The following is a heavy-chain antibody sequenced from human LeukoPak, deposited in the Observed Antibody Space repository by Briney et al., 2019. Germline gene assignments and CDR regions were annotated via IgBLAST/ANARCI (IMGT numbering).Heavy chain of an antibody. CDR3: ARESTPQY. CDR1: GGSISSSSYY. Sequence: SETLSLTCTVSGGSISSSSYYWGWIRQPPGKGLEWIGSIYYSGSTYYNPSLKSRVTISVDTSKNQFSLKLSSVTAADTAVYYCARESTPQYWGQGTLATVSS. CDR2: IYYSGST. D-gene: IGHD2-15*01. V-gene: IGHV4-39*02. J-gene: IGHJ4*02.